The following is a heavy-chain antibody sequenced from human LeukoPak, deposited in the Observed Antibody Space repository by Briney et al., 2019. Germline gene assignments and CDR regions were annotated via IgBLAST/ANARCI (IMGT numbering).Heavy chain of an antibody. J-gene: IGHJ4*02. Sequence: GRSLRLSCAVSGFTFSSDAMSWVRQAPGKGLEWVSAISGSGDSTYYADSVKVRFTISRDNSKNTLYLQMNSLRGEDTAIYYCAKDRWDYWGQGTLVTVYS. V-gene: IGHV3-23*01. CDR3: AKDRWDY. CDR2: ISGSGDST. D-gene: IGHD4-23*01. CDR1: GFTFSSDA.